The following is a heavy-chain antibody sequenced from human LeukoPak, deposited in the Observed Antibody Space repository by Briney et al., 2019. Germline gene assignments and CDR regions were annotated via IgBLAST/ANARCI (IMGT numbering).Heavy chain of an antibody. V-gene: IGHV4-59*01. CDR3: ARVSPPITKGTTLVY. J-gene: IGHJ4*02. Sequence: PSETLSLTCTVSGGSISSYYWSWIRQPPGKGLEWIGYIYYSGSTNYNPSLKSRVTISVDTSKNQFSLKLSSVTAADTAVYYCARVSPPITKGTTLVYWGQGTLVTVSS. CDR2: IYYSGST. D-gene: IGHD2-15*01. CDR1: GGSISSYY.